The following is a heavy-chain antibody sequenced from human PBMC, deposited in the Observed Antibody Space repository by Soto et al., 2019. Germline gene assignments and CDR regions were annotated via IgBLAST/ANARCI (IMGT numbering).Heavy chain of an antibody. V-gene: IGHV4-34*01. CDR3: ARVSKVLLWFGEGNYYYGMDV. D-gene: IGHD3-10*01. Sequence: TSETLSLTCAVYGGSFSGYYWSWIRQPPGKGLEWIGEINHSGSTNYNPSLKSRVTISVDTSKNQFSLKLSSVTAADTAVYYCARVSKVLLWFGEGNYYYGMDVWGQGTTVTVSS. CDR2: INHSGST. J-gene: IGHJ6*02. CDR1: GGSFSGYY.